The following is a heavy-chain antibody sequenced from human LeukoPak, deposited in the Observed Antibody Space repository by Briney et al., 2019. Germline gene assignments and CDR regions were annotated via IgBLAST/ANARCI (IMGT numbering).Heavy chain of an antibody. D-gene: IGHD3-10*01. V-gene: IGHV4-30-2*01. Sequence: SETLSLTSAVSGASISSGGYSWTWIRQPPGKGLEWIGKIYYSGSIDYNPSLKSRVTMSVDRSKNQFSLNLSSVTAADTAVYYCARAKEITMVRGLIITFYFNYWGQGTLVTVSS. CDR2: IYYSGSI. J-gene: IGHJ4*02. CDR1: GASISSGGYS. CDR3: ARAKEITMVRGLIITFYFNY.